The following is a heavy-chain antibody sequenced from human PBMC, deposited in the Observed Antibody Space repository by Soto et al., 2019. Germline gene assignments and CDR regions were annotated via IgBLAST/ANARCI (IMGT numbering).Heavy chain of an antibody. V-gene: IGHV1-2*04. D-gene: IGHD3-22*01. J-gene: IGHJ5*02. CDR3: ARGGYYYDSSGLTLFDP. CDR1: GYTFTGYY. Sequence: ASVKVSCKASGYTFTGYYMHWVRQAPGQWLEWMGWINPNSGGTNYAQKFQGWVTMTRDTSISTAYLELSRLRSDDTAVYYCARGGYYYDSSGLTLFDPWGQGTLVTVSS. CDR2: INPNSGGT.